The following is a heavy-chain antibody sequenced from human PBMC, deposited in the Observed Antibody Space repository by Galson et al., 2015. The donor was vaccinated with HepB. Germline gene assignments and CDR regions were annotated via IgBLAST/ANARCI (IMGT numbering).Heavy chain of an antibody. V-gene: IGHV4-4*02. CDR3: AKFTRDVNSSFFWFDP. D-gene: IGHD5-24*01. CDR1: GGSITTNTW. Sequence: LSLTCTISGGSITTNTWWSWVRQPPGKGLEWIGEISHSGGTNYKSSLRGRVTILIDESKTQFSLKLTSVTAADTATYYCAKFTRDVNSSFFWFDPWGRGALVIVSS. CDR2: ISHSGGT. J-gene: IGHJ5*02.